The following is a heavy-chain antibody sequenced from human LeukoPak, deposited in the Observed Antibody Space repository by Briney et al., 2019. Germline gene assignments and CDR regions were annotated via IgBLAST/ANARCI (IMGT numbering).Heavy chain of an antibody. CDR1: GYTFTGYY. CDR2: INPYSGDT. V-gene: IGHV1-2*02. D-gene: IGHD3-22*01. J-gene: IGHJ4*02. Sequence: GASAKVSCKASGYTFTGYYMHWVRQAPGPGLEWMGWINPYSGDTNSAQKFQGRVTMTRDTSISTAYMELSRLRSDDTAVYYCARASYESSLRVDDFWGQGSLVTVSS. CDR3: ARASYESSLRVDDF.